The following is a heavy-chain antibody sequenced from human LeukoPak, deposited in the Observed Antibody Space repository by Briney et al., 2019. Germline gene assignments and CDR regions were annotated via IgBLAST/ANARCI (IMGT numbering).Heavy chain of an antibody. J-gene: IGHJ5*02. CDR2: ISYDGGNK. CDR3: ASNWFDP. Sequence: GRSLRLSCAASGFTFSSYGMHWVRQAPGKGLEWVAVISYDGGNKYYADSVKGRFTISRDNSKNTLYLQMNSLRAEDTAVYYCASNWFDPWGQGTLVTVSS. V-gene: IGHV3-30*03. CDR1: GFTFSSYG.